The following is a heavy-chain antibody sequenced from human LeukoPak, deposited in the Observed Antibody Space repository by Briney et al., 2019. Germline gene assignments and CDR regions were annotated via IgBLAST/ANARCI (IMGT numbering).Heavy chain of an antibody. J-gene: IGHJ5*02. CDR3: ARYVFGGTFDP. Sequence: RPSETLSLTCTVSGGSISSHYWSWIRQPPGKGLEWIGYIYYSGSTNYNPSLKSRVTISVDTSKSQFSLKLSSVTAADTAVYYCARYVFGGTFDPWGQGTLVTVSS. CDR2: IYYSGST. CDR1: GGSISSHY. V-gene: IGHV4-59*08. D-gene: IGHD3-10*01.